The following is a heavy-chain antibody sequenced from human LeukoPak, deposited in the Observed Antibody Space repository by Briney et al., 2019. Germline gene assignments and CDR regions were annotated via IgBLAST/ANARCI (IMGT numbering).Heavy chain of an antibody. Sequence: ASVKVSCKASGYTFNSYGISWVRQAPEQGLDWMGWINSYNGNTNYAQKFQGRVTMTTDTSTSTAYMELRSLRSDDTAMYYCARDEFLGGQGSDYWGQGTLVTVSS. CDR3: ARDEFLGGQGSDY. D-gene: IGHD4-23*01. CDR2: INSYNGNT. V-gene: IGHV1-18*01. CDR1: GYTFNSYG. J-gene: IGHJ4*02.